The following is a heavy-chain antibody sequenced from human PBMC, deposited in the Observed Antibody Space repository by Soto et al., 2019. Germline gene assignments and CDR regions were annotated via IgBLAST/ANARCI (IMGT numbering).Heavy chain of an antibody. CDR2: IIPIFGTA. CDR3: ARGELYCSGGSCYAAAFDY. Sequence: QVQLVQSGAEVKKPGSSVKVSCKASGGTFSSYAISWVRQAPGQGLEWMGGIIPIFGTANYAQKFQGRVTITADESTSTAYMELSSLRSEATAVYYCARGELYCSGGSCYAAAFDYWGQGTLVTVSS. D-gene: IGHD2-15*01. V-gene: IGHV1-69*01. CDR1: GGTFSSYA. J-gene: IGHJ4*02.